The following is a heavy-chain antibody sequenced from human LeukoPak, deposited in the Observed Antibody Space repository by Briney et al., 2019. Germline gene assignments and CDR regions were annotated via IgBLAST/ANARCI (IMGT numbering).Heavy chain of an antibody. D-gene: IGHD3-22*01. J-gene: IGHJ3*02. CDR1: GFTVSTNF. CDR2: IHSGGSS. Sequence: GGSLRLSCAASGFTVSTNFMAWVRQAPGKGLEWLSVIHSGGSSEYADSVKGRFTISRDTSKNTVYLQMNGLRAEDTAVYYCARDHLYDSSGFPYDAFDIWGQGTMVTVSS. V-gene: IGHV3-53*01. CDR3: ARDHLYDSSGFPYDAFDI.